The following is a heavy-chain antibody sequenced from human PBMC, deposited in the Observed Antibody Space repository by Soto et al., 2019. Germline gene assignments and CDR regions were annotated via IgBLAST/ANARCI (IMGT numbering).Heavy chain of an antibody. Sequence: GGSLRLSCAASGFTFSSCAMHWVRQAPGKGLEWVAVISYDGSNKYYADSVKGRFTISRDNSKNTLYLQMNSLRVEDSAVYFCARGVRYYSSEKPANFDYWGQGALVTVSS. CDR2: ISYDGSNK. D-gene: IGHD2-21*01. V-gene: IGHV3-30-3*01. CDR1: GFTFSSCA. CDR3: ARGVRYYSSEKPANFDY. J-gene: IGHJ4*02.